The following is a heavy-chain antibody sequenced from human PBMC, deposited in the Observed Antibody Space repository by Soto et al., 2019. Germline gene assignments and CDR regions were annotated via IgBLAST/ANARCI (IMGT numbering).Heavy chain of an antibody. CDR1: GYTFTGKY. J-gene: IGHJ5*02. D-gene: IGHD5-12*01. CDR2: INPNSGVT. V-gene: IGHV1-2*02. CDR3: ARDIVSTTGCFDP. Sequence: ASVKVSCKASGYTFTGKYLHWVRQAPGQGLEWMGWINPNSGVTNYAEKFQGRVTLTRDTSLSTAYMDLTRLNSDDTAIYYCARDIVSTTGCFDPWRQGTLVTVSS.